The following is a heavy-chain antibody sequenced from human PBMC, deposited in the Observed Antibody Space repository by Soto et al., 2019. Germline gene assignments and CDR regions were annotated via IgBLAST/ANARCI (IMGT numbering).Heavy chain of an antibody. CDR1: GVSISSVGYY. CDR2: IYHSGRT. V-gene: IGHV4-31*03. Sequence: SDTLSLTFTVSGVSISSVGYYWGWIRQHPGKGLEWIGNIYHSGRTYYNTSLKSRVIMSVDTSKNHFSLNLNSVTAAETAMYFCARVIGGDCEYYFHXWGQGTLVPVSX. J-gene: IGHJ4*02. CDR3: ARVIGGDCEYYFHX. D-gene: IGHD2-21*02.